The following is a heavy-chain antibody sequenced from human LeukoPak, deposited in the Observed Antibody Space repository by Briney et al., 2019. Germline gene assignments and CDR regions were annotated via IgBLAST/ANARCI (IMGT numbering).Heavy chain of an antibody. Sequence: SLTCTXSGRSXSSFYWSWIRQPPGQGLEWLGYIYYTGSTNYNPSLKSRVTISVDTSKNRFSLKLSSVTAADTAVYYCAITRGYSYGYLDYWGQGTLVTVSS. CDR2: IYYTGST. J-gene: IGHJ4*02. CDR1: GRSXSSFY. D-gene: IGHD5-18*01. CDR3: AITRGYSYGYLDY. V-gene: IGHV4-59*08.